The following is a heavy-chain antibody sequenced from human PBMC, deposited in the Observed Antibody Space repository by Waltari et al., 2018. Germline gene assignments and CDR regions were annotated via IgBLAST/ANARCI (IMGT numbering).Heavy chain of an antibody. D-gene: IGHD5-12*01. CDR1: GFTFISYA. Sequence: EVQLLESGGGLVQPGGSLRLSCAASGFTFISYAMSWVRQAPGKGLEWVSSISGSGDSTYYADSVKGRFTISRDNSKDTLYLQMNSLRAEDTAVYYCAKGGQWLSADYWGHGTLVTVSS. V-gene: IGHV3-23*01. CDR2: ISGSGDST. J-gene: IGHJ4*01. CDR3: AKGGQWLSADY.